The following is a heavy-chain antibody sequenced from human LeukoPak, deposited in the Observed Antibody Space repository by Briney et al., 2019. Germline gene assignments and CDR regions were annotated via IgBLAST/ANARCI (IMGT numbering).Heavy chain of an antibody. CDR1: EFTFSNYW. J-gene: IGHJ6*03. Sequence: GGSLRLSCTTSEFTFSNYWMHWVRQAPGKGLEWVAIIWNDGHNRYYADSVKGRFTISRDNSKNTLSLQMNSLRREDTAVYYCAKDWGGSKYFIDVWGRGTTVTVSS. D-gene: IGHD2-21*01. CDR3: AKDWGGSKYFIDV. V-gene: IGHV3-30*02. CDR2: IWNDGHNR.